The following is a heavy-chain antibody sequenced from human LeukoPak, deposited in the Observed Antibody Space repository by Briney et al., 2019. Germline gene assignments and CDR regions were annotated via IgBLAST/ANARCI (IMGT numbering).Heavy chain of an antibody. Sequence: PGGSLRLSCVASGFRFSDYGMHWVRQAPGKGLEWVGRIKSKTDGGTTDYAAPVKGRFTISRDDSKNTLYLQMNSLKTEDTAVYYCTYCSSTSCYTVPYYFDYWGQGTLVTVSS. J-gene: IGHJ4*02. D-gene: IGHD2-2*02. CDR3: TYCSSTSCYTVPYYFDY. V-gene: IGHV3-15*01. CDR1: GFRFSDYG. CDR2: IKSKTDGGTT.